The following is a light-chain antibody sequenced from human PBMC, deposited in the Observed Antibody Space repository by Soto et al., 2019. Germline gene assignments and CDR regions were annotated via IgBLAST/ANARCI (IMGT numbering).Light chain of an antibody. V-gene: IGLV2-14*01. J-gene: IGLJ2*01. CDR1: SSDVGGYNY. Sequence: QSALTQPASVSGSPGQSITISCTGTSSDVGGYNYVSWYQQHPGKAPKLMIYDVNTRPSGVSNRFSGSKSGNTASLTISGLQAEDEAHYYCSSYTSSISFGGGTKLTVL. CDR2: DVN. CDR3: SSYTSSIS.